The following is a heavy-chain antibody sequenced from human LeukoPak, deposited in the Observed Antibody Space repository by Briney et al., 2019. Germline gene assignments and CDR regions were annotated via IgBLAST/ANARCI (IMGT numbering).Heavy chain of an antibody. V-gene: IGHV3-21*01. J-gene: IGHJ4*02. CDR3: ARGGLGSNFDY. CDR2: ISSSSSYI. CDR1: GFTFSSYS. D-gene: IGHD3-16*01. Sequence: KAGGSLRLSCAASGFTFSSYSMSWVRQAPGKGLEWVSSISSSSSYIYYADSVRGRFTISRDNAKNSLYLQMNSLRAEDTAVYYCARGGLGSNFDYWGQGTLVTVSS.